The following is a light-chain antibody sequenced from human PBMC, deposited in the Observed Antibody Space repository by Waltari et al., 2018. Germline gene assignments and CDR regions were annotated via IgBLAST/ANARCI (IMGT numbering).Light chain of an antibody. Sequence: QSVLTQPPSASGTPGQRVTISCSGSSSNIGSNYVYWYQQLPGTAPNLLIYRNNQRPSGVPDRFSGSKSGTSASLAISGLRSEDEADYYCAAWDDSLSGRVFGGGTKLTVL. CDR2: RNN. CDR3: AAWDDSLSGRV. CDR1: SSNIGSNY. J-gene: IGLJ3*02. V-gene: IGLV1-47*01.